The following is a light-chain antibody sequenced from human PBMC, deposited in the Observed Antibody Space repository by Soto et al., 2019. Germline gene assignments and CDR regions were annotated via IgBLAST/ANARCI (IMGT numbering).Light chain of an antibody. V-gene: IGLV1-44*01. Sequence: QSVLTQPPSASGTPGQRVTISCSGSSSNIGSNTVNWYQHLPGTAPKLLIYSNYQRPSGVPDRFSGSKSGTSASLAISGLQSEDEADYYCAAWDDSLTGVWVFGGGTKVTVL. CDR2: SNY. CDR3: AAWDDSLTGVWV. J-gene: IGLJ3*02. CDR1: SSNIGSNT.